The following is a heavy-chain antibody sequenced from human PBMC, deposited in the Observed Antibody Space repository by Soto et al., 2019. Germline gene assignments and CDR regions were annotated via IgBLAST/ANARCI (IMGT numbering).Heavy chain of an antibody. D-gene: IGHD1-1*01. J-gene: IGHJ4*02. CDR2: IKQDGSEK. CDR1: GFTFSSYW. V-gene: IGHV3-7*03. Sequence: GGSLRLSCAASGFTFSSYWMSWVRQAPGKGLEWVANIKQDGSEKYYVDSVKGRFTISRDNAKNSLYLQMNSLRAEDTTVYYCARNFDPSTGTTHIGYWGQGTLVTVSS. CDR3: ARNFDPSTGTTHIGY.